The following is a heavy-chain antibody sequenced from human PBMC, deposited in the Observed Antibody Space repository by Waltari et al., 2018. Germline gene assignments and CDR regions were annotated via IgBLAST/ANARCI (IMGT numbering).Heavy chain of an antibody. D-gene: IGHD3-10*01. CDR2: INPDGSQK. J-gene: IGHJ4*02. CDR1: GFTFNTYW. V-gene: IGHV3-7*01. Sequence: EVQLVESGGGLVQPGGSLRLSCAASGFTFNTYWMKWIRQAPGKGLEWVANINPDGSQKFYVDSVKCRFTVSSDNAQNSLYLQMNNLRAEDTAVYYCTTLARGESGDYWGQGTLVTVSS. CDR3: TTLARGESGDY.